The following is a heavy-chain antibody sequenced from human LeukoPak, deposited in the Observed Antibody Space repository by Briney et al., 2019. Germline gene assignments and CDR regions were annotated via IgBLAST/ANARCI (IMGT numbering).Heavy chain of an antibody. D-gene: IGHD3-10*01. CDR1: GGTFSSYA. Sequence: SVKVSCKASGGTFSSYAISWVRQAPGQGLEWMGRIIPIFGTANYAQKFQGRVTITTDESPSTAYMELSSLRSEDTAVYYCAREGGYYGSGSYNWFDPWGQGTLVTVSS. CDR3: AREGGYYGSGSYNWFDP. CDR2: IIPIFGTA. J-gene: IGHJ5*02. V-gene: IGHV1-69*05.